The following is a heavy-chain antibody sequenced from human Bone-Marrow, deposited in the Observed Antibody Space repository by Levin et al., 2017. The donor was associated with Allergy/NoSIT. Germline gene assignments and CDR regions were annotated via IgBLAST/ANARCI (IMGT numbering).Heavy chain of an antibody. J-gene: IGHJ4*02. D-gene: IGHD3/OR15-3a*01. CDR3: ARERRGDWGLDY. CDR2: INHSGST. V-gene: IGHV4-34*01. Sequence: SETLSLTCAVYGGSFSGYYWSWIRQPPGKGLEWIGEINHSGSTNYNPSLKSRVTISVDTSKNQFSLKLSSVTAADTAVYYCARERRGDWGLDYWGQGTLVTVSS. CDR1: GGSFSGYY.